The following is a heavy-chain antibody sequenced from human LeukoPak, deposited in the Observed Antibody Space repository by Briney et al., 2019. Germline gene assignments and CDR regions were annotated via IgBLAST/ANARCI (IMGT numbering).Heavy chain of an antibody. V-gene: IGHV3-20*04. CDR1: GFSIEDFG. Sequence: GGSLRLSCEASGFSIEDFGMSWVRQPPGKGLEWVSGINWNGGSTGYADSVKGRFTISRDNAKNSLYLQMNSLRAEDTALYYCARNKGHYYGSGSYYYYYYMDVWGKGTTVTVSS. CDR3: ARNKGHYYGSGSYYYYYYMDV. D-gene: IGHD3-10*01. CDR2: INWNGGST. J-gene: IGHJ6*03.